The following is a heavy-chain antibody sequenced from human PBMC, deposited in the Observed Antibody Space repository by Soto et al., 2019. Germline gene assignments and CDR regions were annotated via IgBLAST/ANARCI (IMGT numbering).Heavy chain of an antibody. CDR3: ARGRLGYSSGWYGRLGLKPGLYYFDY. CDR2: MNPNSGNT. J-gene: IGHJ4*02. Sequence: QVQLVQSGAEVKKPGASVKVSCKASGYTFTSYDINWVRQATGQGLEWMGWMNPNSGNTGYAQKFQGRVTMTRNTSISTAYMELSSLRSEDTAVYYCARGRLGYSSGWYGRLGLKPGLYYFDYWGQGTLVTVSS. CDR1: GYTFTSYD. D-gene: IGHD6-19*01. V-gene: IGHV1-8*01.